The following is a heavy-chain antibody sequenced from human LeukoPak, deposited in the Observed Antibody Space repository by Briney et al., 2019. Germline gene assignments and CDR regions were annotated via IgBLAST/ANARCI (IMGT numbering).Heavy chain of an antibody. Sequence: SVKVSCKASGFTFTSSAMQWVRQARGQRLEWIGWIVVGSGNTNYAQKFQGRVTINADKSTSTAYMELSSLRSEDTAVYYCARERYYDFWSGPYYFDYWGQGTLVTVSS. CDR1: GFTFTSSA. V-gene: IGHV1-58*02. D-gene: IGHD3-3*01. CDR3: ARERYYDFWSGPYYFDY. CDR2: IVVGSGNT. J-gene: IGHJ4*02.